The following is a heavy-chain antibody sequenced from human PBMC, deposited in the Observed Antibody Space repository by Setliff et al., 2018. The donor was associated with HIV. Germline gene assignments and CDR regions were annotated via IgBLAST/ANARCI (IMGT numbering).Heavy chain of an antibody. CDR1: GFTFTTYG. CDR3: AKDAPMLRGPLIIKFFEH. V-gene: IGHV3-30*18. D-gene: IGHD3-10*01. Sequence: PGGSLRLSCAVSGFTFTTYGMHWVRQAPGKGLEWLAFISFDGSYQYHADSVKGRFTISRDNSKNTLLLQMNSLTAEDTAVYFCAKDAPMLRGPLIIKFFEHWGQGTLVTVSS. J-gene: IGHJ1*01. CDR2: ISFDGSYQ.